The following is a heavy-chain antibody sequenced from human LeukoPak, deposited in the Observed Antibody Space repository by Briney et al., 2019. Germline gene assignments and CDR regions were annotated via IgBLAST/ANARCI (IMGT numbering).Heavy chain of an antibody. J-gene: IGHJ5*02. Sequence: SCKASGYTFIGYYMHWVRQAPGKGLEWVAFIRYDGNNKYYADSVKGRFTISRDNSKNTLYLQMNSLRAEDTAVYYCAKDPTHFRVWDSYDSTRLSSWGQGTLATVSS. CDR3: AKDPTHFRVWDSYDSTRLSS. V-gene: IGHV3-30*02. CDR2: IRYDGNNK. D-gene: IGHD3-22*01. CDR1: GYTFIGYY.